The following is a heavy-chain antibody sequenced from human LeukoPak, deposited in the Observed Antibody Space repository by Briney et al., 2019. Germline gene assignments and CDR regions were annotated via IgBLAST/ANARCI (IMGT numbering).Heavy chain of an antibody. V-gene: IGHV3-74*01. CDR2: VNGDGTGT. D-gene: IGHD1-14*01. J-gene: IGHJ3*02. CDR1: GFTFSSSW. CDR3: AKAYRKRINDAFDI. Sequence: GGSLRLSCAASGFTFSSSWMHWVRQAPGKGLIWVSRVNGDGTGTIYADSVKGRFTISRDNSKNTLYLQMNSLRAEDTAVYYCAKAYRKRINDAFDIWGQGTMVTVSS.